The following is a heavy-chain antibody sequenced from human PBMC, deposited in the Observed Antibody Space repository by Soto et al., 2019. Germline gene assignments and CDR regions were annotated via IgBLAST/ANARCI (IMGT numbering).Heavy chain of an antibody. J-gene: IGHJ4*02. Sequence: GGSLRLSCAASGFTFSDYYMRWIRQAPGKGLEWFAYISTSGSTIYYADSVKGRFTISRDNAKNSLYLPMNSLRAEDTAVYYWARSAGLLRPYYFDYWGQGT. V-gene: IGHV3-11*01. D-gene: IGHD2-15*01. CDR1: GFTFSDYY. CDR3: ARSAGLLRPYYFDY. CDR2: ISTSGSTI.